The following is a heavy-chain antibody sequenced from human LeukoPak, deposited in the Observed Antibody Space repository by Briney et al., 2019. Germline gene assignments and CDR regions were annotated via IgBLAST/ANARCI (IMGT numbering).Heavy chain of an antibody. V-gene: IGHV3-7*04. J-gene: IGHJ4*02. CDR3: ARDRGGTYEIYFFDY. Sequence: GGSLRLSCVGSGFTFSSYWMSWVRQAPGKGLEWVANIKQDGSEKYYVDSVKGRFTISRDNAKNSLYLQMNSLRAEDTAVYYCARDRGGTYEIYFFDYWGQGTLVTVSS. D-gene: IGHD1-26*01. CDR1: GFTFSSYW. CDR2: IKQDGSEK.